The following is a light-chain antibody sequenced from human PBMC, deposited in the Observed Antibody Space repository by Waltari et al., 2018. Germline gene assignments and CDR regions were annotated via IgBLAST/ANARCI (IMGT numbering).Light chain of an antibody. CDR2: DAS. V-gene: IGKV1-33*01. CDR1: QDINNY. J-gene: IGKJ4*01. Sequence: THLTQSPSSLSASVGDRVTFTCQASQDINNYLNWYHQKPGKAPKFLIYDASKLETGVPSRFSGSGSGTTFTFTISYLEPEDVGTYYCQQYDSLPVTFGGGTKVEI. CDR3: QQYDSLPVT.